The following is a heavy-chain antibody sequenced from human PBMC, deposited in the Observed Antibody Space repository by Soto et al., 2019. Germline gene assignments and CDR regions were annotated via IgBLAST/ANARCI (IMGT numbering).Heavy chain of an antibody. Sequence: GGFLRLSCAASGFTFSSSGMHWVRQAPGMGPEWVAVLSYAGSNIYYADSVKGRFTIFRDNSKYTLDLQMNSLRADDPAVYAGALPSGGFCSRYTSYVFDFWGQGTLVTVSS. D-gene: IGHD3-3*01. CDR3: ALPSGGFCSRYTSYVFDF. CDR2: LSYAGSNI. J-gene: IGHJ4*02. CDR1: GFTFSSSG. V-gene: IGHV3-30*03.